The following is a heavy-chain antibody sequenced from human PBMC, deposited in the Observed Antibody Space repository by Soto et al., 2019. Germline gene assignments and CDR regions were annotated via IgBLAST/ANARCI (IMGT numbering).Heavy chain of an antibody. V-gene: IGHV3-23*01. CDR1: GFTFSSYA. CDR2: ISGSGDST. J-gene: IGHJ4*02. CDR3: ARRGSGSYYDY. D-gene: IGHD1-26*01. Sequence: EVQLLESGGGLVQPGGSLRLSCAASGFTFSSYAMSWVRQAPGKGLECVSVISGSGDSTYYADSVKGRFTISRDNSKNTLYPHMNSLRAEDTAGYYFARRGSGSYYDYWGQGTLVTVSS.